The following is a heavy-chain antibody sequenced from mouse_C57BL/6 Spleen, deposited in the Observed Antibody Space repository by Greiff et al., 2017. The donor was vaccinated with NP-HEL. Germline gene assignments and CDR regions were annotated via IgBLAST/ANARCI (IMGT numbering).Heavy chain of an antibody. J-gene: IGHJ4*01. Sequence: EVHLVESGGGLVKPGGSLKLSCAASGFTFSDYGMHWVRQAPEKGLEWVAYISSGSSTIYYADTVKGRFTISRDNAKNTLFLQMTSLRSEDTAMYYCASSLYYYGSSYDAMDYWGQGTSVTVSS. CDR3: ASSLYYYGSSYDAMDY. V-gene: IGHV5-17*01. CDR1: GFTFSDYG. D-gene: IGHD1-1*01. CDR2: ISSGSSTI.